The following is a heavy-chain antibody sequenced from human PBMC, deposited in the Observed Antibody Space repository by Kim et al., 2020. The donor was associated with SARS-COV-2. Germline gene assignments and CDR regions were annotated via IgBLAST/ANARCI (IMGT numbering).Heavy chain of an antibody. J-gene: IGHJ5*02. CDR3: ATGPGSSSWYRRWFDP. CDR2: FDPEDGET. V-gene: IGHV1-24*01. CDR1: GYTLTELS. D-gene: IGHD6-13*01. Sequence: ASVKVSCKVSGYTLTELSMHWVRQAPGKGLEWMGGFDPEDGETIYAQKFQGRVTMTEDTSTDTAYMELSSLRSEDTAVYYCATGPGSSSWYRRWFDPWGQGTLVTVSS.